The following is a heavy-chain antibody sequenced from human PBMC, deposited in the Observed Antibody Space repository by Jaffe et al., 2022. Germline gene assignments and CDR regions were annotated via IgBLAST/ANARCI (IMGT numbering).Heavy chain of an antibody. V-gene: IGHV3-49*04. CDR3: TREYYYGSGSYYQGYYYYYYYMDV. D-gene: IGHD3-10*01. J-gene: IGHJ6*03. CDR2: IRSKAYGGTT. CDR1: GFTFGDYA. Sequence: EVQLVESGGGLVQPGRSLRLSCTASGFTFGDYAMSWVRQAPGKGLEWVGFIRSKAYGGTTEYAASVKGRFTISRDDSKSIAYLQMNSLKTEDTAVYYCTREYYYGSGSYYQGYYYYYYYMDVWGKGTTVTVSS.